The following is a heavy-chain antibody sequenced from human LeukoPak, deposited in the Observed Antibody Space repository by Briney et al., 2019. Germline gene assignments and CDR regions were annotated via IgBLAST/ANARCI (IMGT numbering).Heavy chain of an antibody. CDR2: ISGSGGST. V-gene: IGHV3-23*01. Sequence: GGSLRLSCAASGFTFSSYAMSWVRQASGKGLEWVSAISGSGGSTYYADSVKGRFTISRDNSKNTLYLQMNSLRAEDTAVYYCAKDGNDFWSGPTYYYYYGMDVWGQGTTVTVSS. D-gene: IGHD3-3*01. J-gene: IGHJ6*02. CDR1: GFTFSSYA. CDR3: AKDGNDFWSGPTYYYYYGMDV.